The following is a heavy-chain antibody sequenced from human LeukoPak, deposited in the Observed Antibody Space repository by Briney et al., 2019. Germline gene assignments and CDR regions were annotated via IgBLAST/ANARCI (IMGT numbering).Heavy chain of an antibody. CDR2: IYYSGST. V-gene: IGHV4-39*01. CDR1: GGSISSSSYY. J-gene: IGHJ3*02. Sequence: SETLFLTCTVSGGSISSSSYYWGWIRQPPGKGLEWIGSIYYSGSTYYNPSLKSRVTISVDTSKNQFSLKLSSVTAADTAVYYCASRTKLGPGEDAFDIWGQGTMVTVSS. D-gene: IGHD3-10*01. CDR3: ASRTKLGPGEDAFDI.